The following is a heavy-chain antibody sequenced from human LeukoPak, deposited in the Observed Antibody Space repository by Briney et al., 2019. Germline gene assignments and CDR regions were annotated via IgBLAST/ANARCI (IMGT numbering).Heavy chain of an antibody. D-gene: IGHD2-21*01. Sequence: KPSETLSLTCAVYGGSFSGYYWSWIRQPPGKGLEWIGSIYYSGSTYYNPSLKSRVTISVDTSKNQFSLKLSSVTAADTAVYYCARQSRGSQHNYPDYWGQGTLVTVSS. CDR3: ARQSRGSQHNYPDY. V-gene: IGHV4-34*01. J-gene: IGHJ4*02. CDR1: GGSFSGYY. CDR2: IYYSGST.